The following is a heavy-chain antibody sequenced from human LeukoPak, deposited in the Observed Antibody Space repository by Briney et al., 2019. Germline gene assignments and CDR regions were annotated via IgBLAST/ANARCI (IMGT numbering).Heavy chain of an antibody. V-gene: IGHV3-49*04. J-gene: IGHJ4*02. CDR1: GFTFGDYA. D-gene: IGHD3-22*01. CDR3: TRDGGMDYYDSSGYPISH. Sequence: GGSLRLSCTASGFTFGDYAMSWVRQAPGKGLEWVGFIRSKAHGGTTEYAASVKGRFTISRDDSKSIAYLQMNSLKTEDTAVYYCTRDGGMDYYDSSGYPISHWGQGTLVTVSS. CDR2: IRSKAHGGTT.